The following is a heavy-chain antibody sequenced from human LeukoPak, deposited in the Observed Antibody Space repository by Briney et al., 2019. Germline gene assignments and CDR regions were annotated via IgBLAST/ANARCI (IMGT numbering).Heavy chain of an antibody. V-gene: IGHV1-3*01. J-gene: IGHJ5*02. D-gene: IGHD6-19*01. CDR2: INAGNGNT. Sequence: GASVKVSCKASGYTFTSYAMHWVRQAPGQRPEWMGWINAGNGNTKYSQKFQGRVTITRDTSASTAYMELSSLRSEDTAVYYCAREDDSSGWYNWFDPWGQGTLVTVSS. CDR3: AREDDSSGWYNWFDP. CDR1: GYTFTSYA.